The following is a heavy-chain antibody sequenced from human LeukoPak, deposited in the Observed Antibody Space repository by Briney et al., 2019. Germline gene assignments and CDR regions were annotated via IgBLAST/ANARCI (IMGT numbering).Heavy chain of an antibody. D-gene: IGHD2-15*01. CDR3: ARTYCSGGSCHFDY. Sequence: NTSETLSLTCTVSGGSIRSYYWSWIRQPPGKGLEWAGYIFYSGTTDSNPSLKSRVTISVDTSKNQFSLKLSSVTAADTAVYYCARTYCSGGSCHFDYWGQGTLVTVSS. V-gene: IGHV4-59*08. J-gene: IGHJ4*02. CDR2: IFYSGTT. CDR1: GGSIRSYY.